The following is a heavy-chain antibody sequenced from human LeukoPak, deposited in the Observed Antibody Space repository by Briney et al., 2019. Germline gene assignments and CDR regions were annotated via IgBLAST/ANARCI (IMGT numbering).Heavy chain of an antibody. D-gene: IGHD3-10*01. CDR2: VSRDGSNK. J-gene: IGHJ4*02. CDR3: AKEGYYGSGSFPDY. V-gene: IGHV3-30*18. Sequence: GRSLRLSCAASGFPFSSYGMHWVRQTPGKGLEWVAVVSRDGSNKYYADSGKGRFTISRDNSKNTVYLQMNSLRAEDTAVFYCAKEGYYGSGSFPDYWGPGTLVTVYS. CDR1: GFPFSSYG.